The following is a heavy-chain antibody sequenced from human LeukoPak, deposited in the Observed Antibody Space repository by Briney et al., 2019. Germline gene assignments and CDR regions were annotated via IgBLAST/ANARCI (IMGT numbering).Heavy chain of an antibody. CDR2: TYFRSKWYN. CDR3: ARGRGDIDFDY. Sequence: SQTLSLTCAISGDSVSSNRATWTWIRQSPSRGLEWLGRTYFRSKWYNDYAVSVKSRITINPDTSKNQFSLQLNSVTPEDTAVYYCARGRGDIDFDYWGQGTLVTVSS. CDR1: GDSVSSNRAT. V-gene: IGHV6-1*01. J-gene: IGHJ4*02.